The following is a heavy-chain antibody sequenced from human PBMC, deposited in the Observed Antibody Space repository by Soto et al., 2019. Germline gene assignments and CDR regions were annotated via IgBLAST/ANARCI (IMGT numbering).Heavy chain of an antibody. CDR1: GLTLSASW. J-gene: IGHJ4*02. V-gene: IGHV3-7*04. CDR2: INRDGSDK. Sequence: EVQLVESGGGLVQPGGSLRLTCAGSGLTLSASWMSWVRQAPGKGLEWVANINRDGSDKYYVDSVKGRFTISRDNAKNELDWQRNSRRAEDTAVYYWGGGGGNFDYWGQGTLVTVSS. CDR3: GGGGGNFDY. D-gene: IGHD3-16*01.